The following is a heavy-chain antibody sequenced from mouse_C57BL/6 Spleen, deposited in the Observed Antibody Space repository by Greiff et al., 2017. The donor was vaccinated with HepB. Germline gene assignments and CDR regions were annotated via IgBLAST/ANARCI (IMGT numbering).Heavy chain of an antibody. CDR3: ARWGLYFDY. V-gene: IGHV1-72*01. D-gene: IGHD3-3*01. CDR1: GYTFTSCW. J-gene: IGHJ2*01. CDR2: NDPNSGGT. Sequence: QVQLQQPGAELVKPGASLKLSCKASGYTFTSCWMHWVKQRPGRGLEGIGRNDPNSGGTKYNEKFKSKATLTLDKPSSTAYMQLSSVTSEDSAVYYCARWGLYFDYWGQGTTLTVSS.